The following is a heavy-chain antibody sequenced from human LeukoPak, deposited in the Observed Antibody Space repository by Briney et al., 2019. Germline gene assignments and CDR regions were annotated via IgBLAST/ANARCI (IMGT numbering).Heavy chain of an antibody. D-gene: IGHD2-15*01. CDR1: GFTFSSYG. V-gene: IGHV3-30*18. Sequence: GESLRLSCAASGFTFSSYGMHWVRQAPGKGLEWVAVISYDGSNKYYADSVKGRFTISRDNSKNTLYLQMNSLRAEDTAVYYCAKSGVVIAALGMDVWGQGTTVTVSS. J-gene: IGHJ6*02. CDR3: AKSGVVIAALGMDV. CDR2: ISYDGSNK.